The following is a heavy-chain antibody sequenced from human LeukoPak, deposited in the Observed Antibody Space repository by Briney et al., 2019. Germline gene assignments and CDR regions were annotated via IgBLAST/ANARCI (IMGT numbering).Heavy chain of an antibody. J-gene: IGHJ4*02. CDR1: GFNVDDYG. Sequence: GGSLRLSCAASGFNVDDYGMSWVRQAPGKGLEWVSGINWNGGTTGYADSVKGRFTISRDNAKNSLYLQMDSLRAEDTALYYCAKFYGILTTYFDYWGQGTLVTVSS. D-gene: IGHD3-9*01. CDR3: AKFYGILTTYFDY. V-gene: IGHV3-20*04. CDR2: INWNGGTT.